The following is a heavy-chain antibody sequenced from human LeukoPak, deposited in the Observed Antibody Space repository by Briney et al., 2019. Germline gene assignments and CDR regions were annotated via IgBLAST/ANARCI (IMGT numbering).Heavy chain of an antibody. D-gene: IGHD1-26*01. Sequence: PGGSLRLSCAASGFTFSSYWMSWVRQAPGKGLEWVASIKSDGTEKYYGDSLKGRFTISRDNAKNSLYLQMNSLTAEDTAAYYCASGSCFDDWGQGTLVTVSS. CDR2: IKSDGTEK. CDR3: ASGSCFDD. V-gene: IGHV3-7*01. J-gene: IGHJ4*02. CDR1: GFTFSSYW.